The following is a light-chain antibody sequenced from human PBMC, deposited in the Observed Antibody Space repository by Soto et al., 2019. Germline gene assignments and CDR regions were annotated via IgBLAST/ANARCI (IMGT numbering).Light chain of an antibody. J-gene: IGKJ1*01. CDR2: KAS. CDR1: QSISTW. CDR3: QQYNSFTWT. V-gene: IGKV1-5*03. Sequence: DIKMTQSPSTLSASVGDRVTITCRASQSISTWLAWYQQKPGKAPKLLIYKASSLESGVPSRFSGSGSGTEFTLTISGLQPDDFATYYCQQYNSFTWTFCQGTKVEIK.